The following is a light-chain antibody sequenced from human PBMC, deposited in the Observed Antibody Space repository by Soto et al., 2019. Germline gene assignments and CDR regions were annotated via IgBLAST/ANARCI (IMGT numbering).Light chain of an antibody. V-gene: IGKV1-39*01. CDR2: DAS. Sequence: DIQMTQSPSSLSASVGDRVTITCRATQKIDTYLSWYQQEPGKAPKLLMYDASSLQSGVPSRFSGSGSGTHFTLTISSLQREDFATYYCQQNYRTPLTFGGGTKVEIK. CDR1: QKIDTY. CDR3: QQNYRTPLT. J-gene: IGKJ4*01.